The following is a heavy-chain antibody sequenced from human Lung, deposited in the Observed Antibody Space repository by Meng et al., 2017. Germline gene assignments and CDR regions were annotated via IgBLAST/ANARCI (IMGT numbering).Heavy chain of an antibody. J-gene: IGHJ1*01. V-gene: IGHV3-74*01. CDR3: TNDRLNH. CDR1: GFTFTDHW. D-gene: IGHD1-1*01. Sequence: EVQLVVSGVGLVPPGGSLRLSCAASGFTFTDHWMHWVRQGPGKGLVWVSRINRDGTKPTYADSVKGRFTISRDNAKNTLHLQMNNLRAEDTAFYYCTNDRLNHWGQGALVTVSS. CDR2: INRDGTKP.